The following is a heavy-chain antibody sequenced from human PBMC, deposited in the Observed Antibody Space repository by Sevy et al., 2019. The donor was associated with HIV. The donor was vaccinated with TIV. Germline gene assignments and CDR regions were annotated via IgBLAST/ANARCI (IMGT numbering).Heavy chain of an antibody. J-gene: IGHJ4*02. CDR3: ARGRGEKAFDY. CDR1: GFTFTKAW. D-gene: IGHD3-10*01. Sequence: GGSLRLSCVASGFTFTKAWMNWVRQAPGKGLEWVGRMKRNGDVESPDYAEPVKGSLTISRDNSKNTVYLQMNRLKVEDTAIYNCARGRGEKAFDYWGQGTLVTVSS. CDR2: MKRNGDVESP. V-gene: IGHV3-15*01.